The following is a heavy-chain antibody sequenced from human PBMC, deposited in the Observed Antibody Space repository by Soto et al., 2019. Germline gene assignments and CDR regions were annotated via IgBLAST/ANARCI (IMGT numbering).Heavy chain of an antibody. J-gene: IGHJ4*02. Sequence: GASVKVSCKASGYTFTSYAMHWVRQAPGQRLEWMGWINAGNGKAKYSQKFQGRVTITGDKSTSTAYMELSSLRSEDTAVYYCARAASGYYDSSGYYYDFDYWGQGTLVTVSS. CDR2: INAGNGKA. V-gene: IGHV1-3*01. CDR1: GYTFTSYA. D-gene: IGHD3-22*01. CDR3: ARAASGYYDSSGYYYDFDY.